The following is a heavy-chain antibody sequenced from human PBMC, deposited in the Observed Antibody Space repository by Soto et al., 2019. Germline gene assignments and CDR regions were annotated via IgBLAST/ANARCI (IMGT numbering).Heavy chain of an antibody. V-gene: IGHV1-69*01. D-gene: IGHD3-10*01. J-gene: IGHJ6*02. CDR1: GGTFSRYA. CDR3: ARDLDYYGSGSHYYYGMGV. CDR2: IVPIYGTR. Sequence: QVQLVQSGAEVKKPGSSVKVSCKASGGTFSRYAFSWVRQAPGQGLEWMGGIVPIYGTRGFAQKFQGRLTITADEPTRTAYMELSSLRSEDTAVYYYARDLDYYGSGSHYYYGMGVWGQGTTVTVSS.